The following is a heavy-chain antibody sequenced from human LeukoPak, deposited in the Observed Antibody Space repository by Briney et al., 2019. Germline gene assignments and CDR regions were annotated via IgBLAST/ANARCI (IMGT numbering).Heavy chain of an antibody. CDR1: GLTFSNYW. J-gene: IGHJ4*02. CDR3: ARDNPWEDY. CDR2: ISTDGTTT. Sequence: GGSLRLSCVVSGLTFSNYWMHWVRQAPGKGLVWVSRISTDGTTTNYADSVKGRFTISRDNAKYSLYLEMNNLRAEDTALYYCARDNPWEDYWGQGTLVTVSS. V-gene: IGHV3-74*01. D-gene: IGHD1-26*01.